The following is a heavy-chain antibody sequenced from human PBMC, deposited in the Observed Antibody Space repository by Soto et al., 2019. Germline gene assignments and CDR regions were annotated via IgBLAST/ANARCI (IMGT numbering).Heavy chain of an antibody. CDR3: ARDLSGNSYYGSDQ. D-gene: IGHD2-2*01. CDR2: SNTGNGNT. V-gene: IGHV1-3*04. Sequence: ASVKVSCKASGYTFTVYAIHWVRQAPGQRLEWMGWSNTGNGNTKYSRKFQGRVTISRDTSASTAYMEVSSLRSEDTAVYYCARDLSGNSYYGSDQWGLGTLVTVSS. CDR1: GYTFTVYA. J-gene: IGHJ4*02.